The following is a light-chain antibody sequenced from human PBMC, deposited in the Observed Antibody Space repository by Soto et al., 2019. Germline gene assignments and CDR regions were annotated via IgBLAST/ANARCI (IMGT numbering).Light chain of an antibody. Sequence: EIVMTQSPATLSVSPGERATLSCRASQSVYNNLAWYQQKPGQAPRLLIYGASTRATGIPARFSGSGSGTDFTPTNSRLQSEDFAVYYCKQYNNCPPVTFCPGTKVDI. V-gene: IGKV3-15*01. CDR3: KQYNNCPPVT. CDR1: QSVYNN. J-gene: IGKJ3*01. CDR2: GAS.